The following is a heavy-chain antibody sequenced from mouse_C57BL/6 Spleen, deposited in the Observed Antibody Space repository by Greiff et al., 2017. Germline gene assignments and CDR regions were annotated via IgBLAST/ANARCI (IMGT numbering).Heavy chain of an antibody. CDR1: GYTFTDYY. Sequence: EVQLQQSGPVLVKPGASVKMSCKASGYTFTDYYMNWVKQSHGKSLEWIGVINPYNGGTSYNQKFKGKATLTVDKSSSTAYMELNSLTSEDAAVYYCARGADYYVSSGGYFDVWGTGTTVTVSS. CDR2: INPYNGGT. D-gene: IGHD1-1*01. J-gene: IGHJ1*03. V-gene: IGHV1-19*01. CDR3: ARGADYYVSSGGYFDV.